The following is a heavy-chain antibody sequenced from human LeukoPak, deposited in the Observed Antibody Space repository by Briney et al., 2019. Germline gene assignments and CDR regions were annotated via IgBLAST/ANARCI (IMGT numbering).Heavy chain of an antibody. Sequence: ASVKVSCKASGYTFTSYDINWVRQATGQGLERMGWMNPNSGNTGYAQKFQGRVTITRNTSISTAYMELSSLRSEDTAVYYCARVKSDPWSWSQDMDVWGKGTTVTVSS. CDR2: MNPNSGNT. V-gene: IGHV1-8*03. J-gene: IGHJ6*03. CDR1: GYTFTSYD. D-gene: IGHD6-13*01. CDR3: ARVKSDPWSWSQDMDV.